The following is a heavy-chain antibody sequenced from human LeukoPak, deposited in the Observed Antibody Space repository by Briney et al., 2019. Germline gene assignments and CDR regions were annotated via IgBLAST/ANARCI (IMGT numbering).Heavy chain of an antibody. D-gene: IGHD6-13*01. CDR3: ARARGDSSSWYDYYYYRDV. CDR1: GGTFSSYA. J-gene: IGHJ6*03. Sequence: SSVKVSCKASGGTFSSYAISWVRQAPGQGLEWMGRIIPIFGTANYAQKFQGRVTIITDESTSTAYMELSSLRSEDTAVYYCARARGDSSSWYDYYYYRDVWGKGTTVTVSS. V-gene: IGHV1-69*05. CDR2: IIPIFGTA.